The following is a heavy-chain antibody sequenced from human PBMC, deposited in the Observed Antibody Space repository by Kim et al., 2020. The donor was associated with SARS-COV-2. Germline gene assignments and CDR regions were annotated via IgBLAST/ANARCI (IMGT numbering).Heavy chain of an antibody. CDR1: GDSIGSFY. CDR2: VYHSGTA. CDR3: ARETTGYVELPD. D-gene: IGHD3-10*01. V-gene: IGHV4-59*01. Sequence: SETLSLTCSVSGDSIGSFYWSWILQTPGKGLERIGYVYHSGTAHFSPSFNSRVTLSVDMAKNQFSLTLRSVTAADRAFYYCARETTGYVELPDSGQGIL. J-gene: IGHJ4*02.